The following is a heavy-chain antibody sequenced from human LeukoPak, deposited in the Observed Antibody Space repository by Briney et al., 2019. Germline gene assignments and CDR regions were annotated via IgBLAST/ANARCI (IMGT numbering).Heavy chain of an antibody. CDR3: ARSEGARNYYYYGMDV. CDR2: ISGSGGST. Sequence: GGSLRLSCAASGFTFSSYAMSWVRQAPGKGLEWVSAISGSGGSTYYADSVKGRFTISRDNSKNTLYLQMNSLRAEDTAVCYCARSEGARNYYYYGMDVWGQGTTVTVSS. J-gene: IGHJ6*02. V-gene: IGHV3-23*01. CDR1: GFTFSSYA.